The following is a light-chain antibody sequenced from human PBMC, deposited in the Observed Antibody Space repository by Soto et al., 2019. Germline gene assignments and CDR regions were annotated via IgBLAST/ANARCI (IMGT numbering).Light chain of an antibody. CDR3: QSYDSSLSGYV. CDR1: SSNIGAGYD. Sequence: VLTQPPSVSGAPGQRVTISCTGSSSNIGAGYDVHWYQQLPGTAPKLLIYGNSNRPSGVPDRFSGTKSGTSASLAITGLQAEDEADYYCQSYDSSLSGYVFGTGTKVTV. V-gene: IGLV1-40*01. CDR2: GNS. J-gene: IGLJ1*01.